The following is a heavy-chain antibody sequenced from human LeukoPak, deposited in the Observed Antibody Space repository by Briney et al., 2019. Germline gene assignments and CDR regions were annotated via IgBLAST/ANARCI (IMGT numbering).Heavy chain of an antibody. CDR1: GFTVSTNY. D-gene: IGHD6-13*01. Sequence: GGFLRLSCAASGFTVSTNYMSWVSQAPGKGLEWVSVIYRGGSTYYADSVKGRFTISRDNSKNTLYLQMNSLRAEDTAVYYCARGPGSSWYDYWGQGTLVTVSS. V-gene: IGHV3-53*01. J-gene: IGHJ4*02. CDR2: IYRGGST. CDR3: ARGPGSSWYDY.